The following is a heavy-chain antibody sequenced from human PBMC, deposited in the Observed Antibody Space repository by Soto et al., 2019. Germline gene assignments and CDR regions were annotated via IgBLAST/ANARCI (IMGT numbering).Heavy chain of an antibody. D-gene: IGHD3-3*01. CDR3: AREPYYDFWSGYYKAGGTMYYFDY. CDR1: GFTFSSYG. CDR2: IWYDGSNK. Sequence: QVQLVESGGGVVQPGRSLRLSCAASGFTFSSYGMHWVRQAPGKGLEWVAVIWYDGSNKYYADSVKGRFTISRDNSKITLYLQLNSLRAEDTAVYYCAREPYYDFWSGYYKAGGTMYYFDYLGQRTLVTVSS. V-gene: IGHV3-33*01. J-gene: IGHJ4*02.